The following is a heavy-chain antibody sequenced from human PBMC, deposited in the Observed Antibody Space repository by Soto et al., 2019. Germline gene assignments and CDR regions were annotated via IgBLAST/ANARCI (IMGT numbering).Heavy chain of an antibody. J-gene: IGHJ5*02. CDR3: ARTTIFGVVGPLNWFDP. CDR2: TYYRSKWYN. Sequence: PSQTLSLTCAISGDSVSSNSAAWNWIRQSPSRGLEWLGRTYYRSKWYNDYAVSVKSRITINPDTSKNQFSLQLNSVTPEDTAVYYCARTTIFGVVGPLNWFDPWGQGTLVTVSS. V-gene: IGHV6-1*01. D-gene: IGHD3-3*01. CDR1: GDSVSSNSAA.